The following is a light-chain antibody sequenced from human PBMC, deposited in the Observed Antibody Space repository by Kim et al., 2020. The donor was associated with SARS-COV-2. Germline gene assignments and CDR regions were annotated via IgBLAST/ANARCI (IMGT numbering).Light chain of an antibody. CDR1: QSVRSH. J-gene: IGKJ5*01. CDR3: QQHDEWPPIT. CDR2: GAS. V-gene: IGKV3-15*01. Sequence: EIVMTQSPATLSVSPGDTATLSCRASQSVRSHLAWYQQKPGQAPRLLIYGASTRATGVPVRFSGRGSGTQFTLTTSSLQSEDSALYYCQQHDEWPPITFGQGTRLEIK.